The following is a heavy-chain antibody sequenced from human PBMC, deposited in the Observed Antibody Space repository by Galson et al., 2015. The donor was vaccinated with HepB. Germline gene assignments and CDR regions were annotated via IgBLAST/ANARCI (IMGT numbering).Heavy chain of an antibody. CDR3: ASIVGATIVYFDY. Sequence: SLRLSCAASGFTVSSNYMSWVRQAPGKGLEWVSVIYSGGSTYYADSVKGRFTISRDNSKNTLYLQMNSLRAEDTAVYYCASIVGATIVYFDYWGQGTLVTVSS. J-gene: IGHJ4*02. D-gene: IGHD1-26*01. CDR1: GFTVSSNY. CDR2: IYSGGST. V-gene: IGHV3-66*01.